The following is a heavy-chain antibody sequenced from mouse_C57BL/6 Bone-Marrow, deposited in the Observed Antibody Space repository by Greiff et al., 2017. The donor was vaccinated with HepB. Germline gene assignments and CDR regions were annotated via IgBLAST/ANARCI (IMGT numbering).Heavy chain of an antibody. CDR3: ERGEGDTVVATGEYVDY. CDR1: GYAFSSSW. CDR2: IYPGDGDT. D-gene: IGHD1-1*01. Sequence: QVQLQQSGPELVKPGASVKISCKASGYAFSSSWMNWVKQRPGKGLEWIGRIYPGDGDTNYNGKFKGKATLTADKSSSTAYMELSSLTSEDSAVYCGERGEGDTVVATGEYVDYGGRGNALTVTA. J-gene: IGHJ2*01. V-gene: IGHV1-82*01.